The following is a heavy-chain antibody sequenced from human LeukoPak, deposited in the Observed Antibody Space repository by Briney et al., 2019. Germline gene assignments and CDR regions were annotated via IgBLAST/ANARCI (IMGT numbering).Heavy chain of an antibody. CDR1: GFTFSSYG. D-gene: IGHD3-22*01. CDR3: AKVRSTMIVVVPHGSDFDL. V-gene: IGHV3-74*01. J-gene: IGHJ3*01. Sequence: GGSLRLSCAASGFTFSSYGMHWVRQAPGKGLVWVSRINSDGSSTSYADSVKGRFTISRDNAKNSLYLQMNSLRAEDTAVYYCAKVRSTMIVVVPHGSDFDLWGQGTMVTVSS. CDR2: INSDGSST.